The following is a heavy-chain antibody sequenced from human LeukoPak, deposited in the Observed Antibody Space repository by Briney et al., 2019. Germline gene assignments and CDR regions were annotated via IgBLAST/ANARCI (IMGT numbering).Heavy chain of an antibody. CDR2: ISSSASII. V-gene: IGHV3-48*03. CDR1: GFTFSSYE. D-gene: IGHD1-26*01. Sequence: QPGGSLRLSCAAPGFTFSSYEMNWVRQAPGKGLEWVSYISSSASIIYYADSVKGRFTISRDNAKNSLYLQMNSLRAEDTAVYYCARAVGATVYFDYWGQGTLVTVSS. J-gene: IGHJ4*02. CDR3: ARAVGATVYFDY.